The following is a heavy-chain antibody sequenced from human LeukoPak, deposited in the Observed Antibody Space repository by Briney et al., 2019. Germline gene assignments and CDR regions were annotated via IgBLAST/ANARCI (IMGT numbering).Heavy chain of an antibody. D-gene: IGHD2-15*01. CDR2: IYYSGST. V-gene: IGHV4-30-4*01. Sequence: SQTLSLTCTVSGGSISSGDYYWSWIRQPPGKALEWFGYIYYSGSTYYNPSLKSRVTISVDTSKNQFSLKLSSVTAADTAVYYCARGDVVVVVQDYYYYGMDVWGQGTTVTVSS. CDR1: GGSISSGDYY. J-gene: IGHJ6*02. CDR3: ARGDVVVVVQDYYYYGMDV.